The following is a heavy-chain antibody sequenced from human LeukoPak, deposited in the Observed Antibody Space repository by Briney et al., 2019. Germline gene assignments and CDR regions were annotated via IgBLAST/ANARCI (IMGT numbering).Heavy chain of an antibody. CDR3: AKEPYCSGGSCNLRYYYYGMDV. Sequence: PGRSLRLSCAASGFTFSSYVMHRVRQAPGKGLEWVAVISYDGSNKYYADSVKGRFTISRDNSKNTLYLQMNRLRAEDTAVYYCAKEPYCSGGSCNLRYYYYGMDVWGQGTTVTVSS. J-gene: IGHJ6*02. CDR1: GFTFSSYV. CDR2: ISYDGSNK. V-gene: IGHV3-30*18. D-gene: IGHD2-15*01.